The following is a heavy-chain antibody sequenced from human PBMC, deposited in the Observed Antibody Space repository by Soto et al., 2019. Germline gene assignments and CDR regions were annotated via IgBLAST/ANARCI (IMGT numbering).Heavy chain of an antibody. V-gene: IGHV1-69*12. CDR2: IIPVFGTG. J-gene: IGHJ6*02. CDR1: GGSLSNYG. D-gene: IGHD4-17*01. CDR3: ARGDATKIVVTTYYGMDV. Sequence: QVQLVQSGAEVKKPGSSVKVSCKASGGSLSNYGISWVRQAPGQGLEWMGGIIPVFGTGNYAQKFQGRVTNTADESTSIVYMDVTSLRSEDTAVYYCARGDATKIVVTTYYGMDVWGQGTTVTVSS.